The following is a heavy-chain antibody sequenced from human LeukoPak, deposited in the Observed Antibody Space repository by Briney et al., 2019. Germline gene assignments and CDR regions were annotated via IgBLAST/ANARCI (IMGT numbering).Heavy chain of an antibody. Sequence: PGGSLRLSCAASGFTFSSYGMHWVRQAPGEGLEWVAFIRYDGSNKYYADSVKGRFTISRDNSKNTLYLQMNSLRAEDTAVYYCAKARYSSRSVDYWGQGTLVTVSS. J-gene: IGHJ4*02. D-gene: IGHD6-13*01. V-gene: IGHV3-30*02. CDR1: GFTFSSYG. CDR3: AKARYSSRSVDY. CDR2: IRYDGSNK.